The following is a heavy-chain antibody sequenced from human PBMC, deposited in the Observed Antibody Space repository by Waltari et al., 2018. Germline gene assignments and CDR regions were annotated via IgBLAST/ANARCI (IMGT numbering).Heavy chain of an antibody. Sequence: EVQLVESGGGLVQPGRSLRLSCTASGFIFGAYAMTWVRQAPGEGLAWVGVIRRKIYGGTVDYAASVKGRFTISRDDSKSIAFLQMDSLKIDDTAVYYCIRGGSYQRADYWGQGTLVTVSS. CDR3: IRGGSYQRADY. D-gene: IGHD1-26*01. J-gene: IGHJ4*02. CDR1: GFIFGAYA. CDR2: IRRKIYGGTV. V-gene: IGHV3-49*04.